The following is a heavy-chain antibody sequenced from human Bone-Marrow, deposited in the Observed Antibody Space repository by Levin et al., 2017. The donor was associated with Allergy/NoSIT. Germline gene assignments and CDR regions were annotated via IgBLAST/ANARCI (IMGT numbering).Heavy chain of an antibody. J-gene: IGHJ6*02. CDR2: ISAYNGNT. CDR3: ARDGPEWLPHRDYYYYYGMDV. Sequence: GESLKISCKASGYTFTSYGISWVRQAPGQGLEWMGWISAYNGNTNYAQKLQGRVTMTTDTSTSTAYMELRSLRSDDTAVYYCARDGPEWLPHRDYYYYYGMDVWGQGTTVTVSS. CDR1: GYTFTSYG. V-gene: IGHV1-18*01. D-gene: IGHD3-3*01.